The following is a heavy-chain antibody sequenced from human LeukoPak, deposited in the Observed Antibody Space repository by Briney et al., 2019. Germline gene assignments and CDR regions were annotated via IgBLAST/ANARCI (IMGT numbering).Heavy chain of an antibody. CDR1: GFTFSRYS. J-gene: IGHJ6*02. Sequence: PGGSLRLSCAASGFTFSRYSMNWVRQAPGKGLEWVSVIYSGGSTYYADSVKGRFTISRDNSKNTLYLQMNSLRAEDTAVYYCARIATTDYYYGMDVWGQGTTVTVSS. CDR3: ARIATTDYYYGMDV. D-gene: IGHD1-1*01. V-gene: IGHV3-66*01. CDR2: IYSGGST.